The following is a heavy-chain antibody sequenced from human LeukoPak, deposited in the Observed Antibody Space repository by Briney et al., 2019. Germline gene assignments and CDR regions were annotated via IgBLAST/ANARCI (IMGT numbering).Heavy chain of an antibody. V-gene: IGHV3-30*19. J-gene: IGHJ4*02. Sequence: PGGSLRLSCAASGFTFSSYGMHWVRQAPGKGLEWVAVISYDGSNKYYADSVKGRFTISRDNSTNTLYLQVNSLRAEDTAVYYCAREEGDCSSASCHSGFDYWGQGTLVTVSS. CDR2: ISYDGSNK. D-gene: IGHD2-2*01. CDR1: GFTFSSYG. CDR3: AREEGDCSSASCHSGFDY.